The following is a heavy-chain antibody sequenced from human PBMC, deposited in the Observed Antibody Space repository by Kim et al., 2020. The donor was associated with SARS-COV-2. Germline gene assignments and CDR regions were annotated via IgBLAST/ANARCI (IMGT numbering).Heavy chain of an antibody. CDR2: IYSGGST. J-gene: IGHJ6*02. CDR1: GFTVSSNY. Sequence: GGSLRLSCAASGFTVSSNYMSWVRQAPGKGLEWVSVIYSGGSTYYADSVKGRFTISRDNSKNTLYLQMNSLRAEDTAVYYCARDGRNTIFGDWFYGMDVWGQGTTVTVSS. CDR3: ARDGRNTIFGDWFYGMDV. V-gene: IGHV3-66*01. D-gene: IGHD3-3*01.